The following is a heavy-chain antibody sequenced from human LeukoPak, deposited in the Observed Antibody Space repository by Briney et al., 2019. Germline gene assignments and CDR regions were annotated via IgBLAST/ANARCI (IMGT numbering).Heavy chain of an antibody. J-gene: IGHJ4*02. D-gene: IGHD6-19*01. V-gene: IGHV3-66*01. CDR3: ARDLGSGFLQFDY. CDR1: GFTVSSNY. CDR2: IYSGGGT. Sequence: GGSLRLSCAASGFTVSSNYMSWVRQAPGKGLEWVSVIYSGGGTYYADSVKGRFTISRDNSKNTLYLQINSLRAEDTAVYYCARDLGSGFLQFDYWGQGTLVTASS.